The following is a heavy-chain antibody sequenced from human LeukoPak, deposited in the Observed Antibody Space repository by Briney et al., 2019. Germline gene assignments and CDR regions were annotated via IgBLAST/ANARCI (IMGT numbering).Heavy chain of an antibody. D-gene: IGHD2-15*01. J-gene: IGHJ4*02. CDR3: ARDEYCSGGSCLPDY. CDR1: GFTFSSYE. Sequence: PGGSLRLSCAASGFTFSSYEMNWVRQAPGKGLEWVSYISSSGSTMYYADSVKGRFTISRDNAKNSLYLQMNSLRAEDTAVYYCARDEYCSGGSCLPDYWGQGTLVTVSS. CDR2: ISSSGSTM. V-gene: IGHV3-48*03.